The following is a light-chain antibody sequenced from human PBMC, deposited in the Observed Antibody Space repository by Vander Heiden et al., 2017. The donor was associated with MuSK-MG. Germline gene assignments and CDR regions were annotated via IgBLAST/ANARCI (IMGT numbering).Light chain of an antibody. CDR2: WAS. CDR3: HQDDGTPRT. V-gene: IGKV4-1*01. Sequence: DIVMTQSPDSLAVSLGERATINCKSSQSVLYNSNNKNYLAWYQQKPGQPPNLLIYWASTRESGVPDRFSGSGSGTDFTLTISSLQAEDVAVYYCHQDDGTPRTFGQGTKVEIK. CDR1: QSVLYNSNNKNY. J-gene: IGKJ1*01.